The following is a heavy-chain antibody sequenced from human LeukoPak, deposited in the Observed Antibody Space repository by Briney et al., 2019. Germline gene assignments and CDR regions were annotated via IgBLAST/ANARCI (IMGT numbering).Heavy chain of an antibody. V-gene: IGHV1-2*02. D-gene: IGHD3-22*01. J-gene: IGHJ3*02. CDR1: GYTFTGYY. Sequence: ASVKVSCKASGYTFTGYYMHWVRQAPGQGLEWMGWINPNSGGTNYAQKFQGRVTMTRDTSISTAYMELSRLRSDDTAVYYCASDWAPYDSSAFDIWGQGTMVTVSS. CDR3: ASDWAPYDSSAFDI. CDR2: INPNSGGT.